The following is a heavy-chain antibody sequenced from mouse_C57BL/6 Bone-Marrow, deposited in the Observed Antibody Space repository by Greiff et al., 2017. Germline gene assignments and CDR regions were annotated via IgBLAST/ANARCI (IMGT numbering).Heavy chain of an antibody. CDR2: ISSCGSYT. CDR3: ASPLYSDNFDV. Sequence: EVKLMESGGDLVKPGGSLKLSCAASGFTFSSYGMSWVRQTPDKRLEWVATISSCGSYTYYPDSVKGRFTISRDKAKNTLYRQMSSLKSEDTAMYYCASPLYSDNFDVWGTGTTVTVSS. D-gene: IGHD2-1*01. J-gene: IGHJ1*03. CDR1: GFTFSSYG. V-gene: IGHV5-6*01.